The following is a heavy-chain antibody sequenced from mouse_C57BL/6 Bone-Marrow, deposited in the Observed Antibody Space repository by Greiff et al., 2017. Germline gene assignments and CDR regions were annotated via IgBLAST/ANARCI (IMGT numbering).Heavy chain of an antibody. CDR3: ARWVFITTVVAKYFDV. D-gene: IGHD1-1*01. CDR2: INPSTGGT. CDR1: GYSFTGYY. Sequence: EVQLQQSGPELVKPGASVKISCKASGYSFTGYYMNWVKQSPEKSLEWIGEINPSTGGTTYNQKFKAKATLTVDKSSSTAYMQLKSLTSEDSAVYYCARWVFITTVVAKYFDVWGTGTTVTVSS. V-gene: IGHV1-42*01. J-gene: IGHJ1*03.